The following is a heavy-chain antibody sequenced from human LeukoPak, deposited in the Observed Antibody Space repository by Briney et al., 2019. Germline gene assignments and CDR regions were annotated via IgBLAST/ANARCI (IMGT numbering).Heavy chain of an antibody. V-gene: IGHV4-59*01. J-gene: IGHJ6*03. CDR1: GGSISRYY. CDR3: ARVSWFPGTSYYYMDV. CDR2: VYGSGTT. D-gene: IGHD1-1*01. Sequence: SETLSLTCTVSGGSISRYYWSWIRQPPGKGLEWFGYVYGSGTTNYNPSLKSRVTISVDTSKNQFSLKLSSVTAADTAVYYCARVSWFPGTSYYYMDVWGKGTTVTVSS.